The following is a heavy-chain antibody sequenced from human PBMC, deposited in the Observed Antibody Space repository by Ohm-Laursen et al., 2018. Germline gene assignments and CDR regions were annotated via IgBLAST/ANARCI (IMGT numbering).Heavy chain of an antibody. CDR1: GGSISSYY. Sequence: GTLSLTCSVSGGSISSYYWSWTRQSPGKGLEWIGYIYKSGSTNYNPSLKSRVTISKDTSKNQISLNLSSVTAADTAVYYCAKRIGGYGTFDYWGQGTLVTVSS. V-gene: IGHV4-59*01. J-gene: IGHJ4*02. D-gene: IGHD1-26*01. CDR2: IYKSGST. CDR3: AKRIGGYGTFDY.